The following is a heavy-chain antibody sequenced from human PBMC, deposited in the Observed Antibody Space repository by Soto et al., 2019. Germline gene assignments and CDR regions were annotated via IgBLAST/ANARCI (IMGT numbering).Heavy chain of an antibody. V-gene: IGHV3-23*01. CDR2: ISGSTGKT. Sequence: PVGSLRLSCAARGFTFRTYAMSWVRQAPGKGLEWVSVISGSTGKTYYADSVKGRFTISRDNSKNTLSLQMNSLRGEDTAMYYCARARLRAVYAFDIWGQGTMVTVSS. CDR3: ARARLRAVYAFDI. CDR1: GFTFRTYA. D-gene: IGHD5-12*01. J-gene: IGHJ3*02.